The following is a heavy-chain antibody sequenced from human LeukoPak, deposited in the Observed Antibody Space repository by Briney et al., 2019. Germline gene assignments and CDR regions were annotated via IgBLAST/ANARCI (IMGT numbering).Heavy chain of an antibody. CDR3: ASERWSGSVLDF. Sequence: ASVKVSCKASGGTFSSYAISWVRQAPGQGLEWMGGIIPIFGTANYAQKFQGRVTITTDESTSTAYMELSSLRSEDTAVYYCASERWSGSVLDFWGQGTLVTVSS. D-gene: IGHD3-3*01. J-gene: IGHJ4*02. V-gene: IGHV1-69*05. CDR2: IIPIFGTA. CDR1: GGTFSSYA.